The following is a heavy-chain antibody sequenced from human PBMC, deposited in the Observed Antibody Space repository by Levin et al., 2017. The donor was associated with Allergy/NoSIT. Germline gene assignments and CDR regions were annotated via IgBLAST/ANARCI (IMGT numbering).Heavy chain of an antibody. J-gene: IGHJ4*02. D-gene: IGHD5/OR15-5a*01. CDR2: INSDGSST. CDR3: ARPRRVYDPIDS. CDR1: GFTFSSYW. Sequence: GGSLRLSCVASGFTFSSYWMHWVRQAPGKGLLWVSRINSDGSSTQYSDSVKGRFTISRDNAKNTLYLQMNSLRAEDTAVYYCARPRRVYDPIDSWGQGTLVTVSS. V-gene: IGHV3-74*01.